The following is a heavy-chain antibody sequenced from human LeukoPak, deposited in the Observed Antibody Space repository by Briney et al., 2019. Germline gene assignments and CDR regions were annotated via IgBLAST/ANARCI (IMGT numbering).Heavy chain of an antibody. D-gene: IGHD6-13*01. J-gene: IGHJ4*02. Sequence: KTGGSLRLSCAASGFTFTDYYMSWIRQAPGKGLEWVSYISSSSSYTNYADSVKGRFTISRDNAKNSLYLQMNSLRAEDTAVYYCAREGSSSWYTYWGQGTLVTVSS. CDR1: GFTFTDYY. CDR3: AREGSSSWYTY. V-gene: IGHV3-11*06. CDR2: ISSSSSYT.